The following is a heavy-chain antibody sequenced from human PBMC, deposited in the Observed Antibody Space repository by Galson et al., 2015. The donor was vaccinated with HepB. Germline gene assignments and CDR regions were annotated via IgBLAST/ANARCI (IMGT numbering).Heavy chain of an antibody. Sequence: SLRLSCAASGFTFNNYWMHWVRQAPGKGLVWVSRVNGDGSSTSYADSVKGRFAISRDNSKNTLSLQMNSLRAEDTAVYSCAKGKYYYGFDPWGQGTLVTVSS. V-gene: IGHV3-74*01. D-gene: IGHD3-10*01. CDR2: VNGDGSST. J-gene: IGHJ5*02. CDR1: GFTFNNYW. CDR3: AKGKYYYGFDP.